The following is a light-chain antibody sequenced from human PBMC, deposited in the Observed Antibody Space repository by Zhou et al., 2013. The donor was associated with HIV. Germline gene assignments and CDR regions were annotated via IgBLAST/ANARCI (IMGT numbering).Light chain of an antibody. V-gene: IGKV3-20*01. CDR1: QSVRSSD. CDR3: HQYGGTFT. Sequence: EIVLTQFPGTLSLSPGETATLSCRASQSVRSSDLAWYQQKPGQTPRLLIYGASNRATGIPDRFSASGSGSDFTLTIDRLEPEDFAVYFCHQYGGTFTFGPGTKLETK. CDR2: GAS. J-gene: IGKJ3*01.